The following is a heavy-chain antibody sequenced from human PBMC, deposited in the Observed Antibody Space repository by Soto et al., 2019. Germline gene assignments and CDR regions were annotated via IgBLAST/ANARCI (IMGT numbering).Heavy chain of an antibody. V-gene: IGHV2-26*01. D-gene: IGHD4-17*01. Sequence: QVTLKESGPVLVKPTETLTLTCTVSGFSLNNPRMCVSWIRQPPGKPLEWLAHFFSDAERSYSASMQSRLTMSTDTSGSQVVLTMTNMDPVDTDTYFCARMDGDYNYYAMDVWGQGTTVTVSS. CDR3: ARMDGDYNYYAMDV. CDR2: FFSDAER. CDR1: GFSLNNPRMC. J-gene: IGHJ6*02.